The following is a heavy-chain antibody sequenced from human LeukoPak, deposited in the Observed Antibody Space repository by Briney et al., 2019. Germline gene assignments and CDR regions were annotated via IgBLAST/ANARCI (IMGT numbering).Heavy chain of an antibody. CDR1: GFTFSSYG. V-gene: IGHV3-30*03. Sequence: GRSLRLSCAGSGFTFSSYGMHWVRQAPGKGLGWVAVISYDGSNKYYADSVKGRFTISRDNSKDTQYLQMSSLRTEDTAVYYCARDLSGRYACDYWGQGTLVTVSS. J-gene: IGHJ4*02. CDR3: ARDLSGRYACDY. D-gene: IGHD3-16*01. CDR2: ISYDGSNK.